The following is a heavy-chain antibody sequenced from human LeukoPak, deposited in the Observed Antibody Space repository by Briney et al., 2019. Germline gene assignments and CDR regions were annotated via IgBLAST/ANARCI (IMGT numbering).Heavy chain of an antibody. CDR2: IYYSGST. CDR1: GGSISSYY. Sequence: PSETLSLNCTVSGGSISSYYWSWIRPPPGKGLEWIGYIYYSGSTNHNPSLKSRVTISVDTSKNQFSLKLSSVTAADTAVYYCARHRPRNYDFWSGYYRDDAFDIWGQGTMVTVSS. V-gene: IGHV4-59*08. CDR3: ARHRPRNYDFWSGYYRDDAFDI. D-gene: IGHD3-3*01. J-gene: IGHJ3*02.